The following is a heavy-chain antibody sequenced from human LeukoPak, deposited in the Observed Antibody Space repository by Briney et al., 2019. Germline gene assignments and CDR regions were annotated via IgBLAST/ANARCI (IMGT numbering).Heavy chain of an antibody. Sequence: PGGSSRLSCAASGFTFSSYEMNWVRQAPGKGLEWVSYISSSGSTIYYADSVKGRFTISRDNAKNSLYLQMNSLRAEDTAVYYCARGGTVNAFDIWGQGTMVTVSS. CDR3: ARGGTVNAFDI. V-gene: IGHV3-48*03. J-gene: IGHJ3*02. CDR2: ISSSGSTI. CDR1: GFTFSSYE.